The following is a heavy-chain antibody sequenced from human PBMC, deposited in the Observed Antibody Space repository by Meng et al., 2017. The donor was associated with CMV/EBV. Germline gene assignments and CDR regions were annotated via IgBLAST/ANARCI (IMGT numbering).Heavy chain of an antibody. CDR2: VYSTGGT. J-gene: IGHJ4*02. CDR1: GGFFSGFF. V-gene: IGHV4-4*07. D-gene: IGHD3-22*01. CDR3: ARERGDDSGYNFDS. Sequence: VQLQESGPGLVQPSETLSLTCRVSGGFFSGFFWTWIRQPAGKGLEWIGRVYSTGGTNYNPSFESRVTISLDGSNNQFSLKLNSVTAADTAIYYCARERGDDSGYNFDSWGQGTLVTVSS.